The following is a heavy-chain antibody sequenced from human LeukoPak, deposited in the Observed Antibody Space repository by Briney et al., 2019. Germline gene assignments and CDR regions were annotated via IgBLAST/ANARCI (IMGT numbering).Heavy chain of an antibody. J-gene: IGHJ4*02. Sequence: GGSLRLSCAVSGFTFSSYAMSWARQAPGKGLEWVSAISGSGGTTYCADSVKGRFTISRDNSKNTLYLQMNSLRVEDTAVYYCAKDPAAAGFDYWGQGTLVTVSS. CDR1: GFTFSSYA. V-gene: IGHV3-23*01. D-gene: IGHD6-13*01. CDR2: ISGSGGTT. CDR3: AKDPAAAGFDY.